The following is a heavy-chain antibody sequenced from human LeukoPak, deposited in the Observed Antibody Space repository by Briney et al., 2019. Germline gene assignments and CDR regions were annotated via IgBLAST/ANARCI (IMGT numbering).Heavy chain of an antibody. V-gene: IGHV1-8*01. Sequence: ASVKVSCKASGYTFTSYDINWVRQATGQGLEWMGWMNPNSGNTGYAQKFQGRVTMTRNTSISTAYMELSSLRSEDTAVYYCARRGQGGGYDSNVTINDYWGQGTLVTVSS. J-gene: IGHJ4*02. CDR2: MNPNSGNT. D-gene: IGHD3-22*01. CDR3: ARRGQGGGYDSNVTINDY. CDR1: GYTFTSYD.